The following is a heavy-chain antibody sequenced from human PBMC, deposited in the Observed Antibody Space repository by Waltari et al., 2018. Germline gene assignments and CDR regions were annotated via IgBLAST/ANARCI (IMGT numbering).Heavy chain of an antibody. J-gene: IGHJ3*02. V-gene: IGHV3-33*01. D-gene: IGHD3-10*01. CDR1: GFTFSSYG. CDR2: IWYYVSNK. Sequence: QVQLVESGGGVVQPGRSLRLSCAASGFTFSSYGMHWVRQAPGKGLEWVAVIWYYVSNKYYADTVKGRFTISRDNSKNTLYLQMNSLRAEDTAVYYCARDRVARGFFDIWGQGTMVTVSS. CDR3: ARDRVARGFFDI.